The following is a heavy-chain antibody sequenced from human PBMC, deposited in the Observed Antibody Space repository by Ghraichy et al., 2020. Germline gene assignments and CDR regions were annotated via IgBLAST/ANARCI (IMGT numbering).Heavy chain of an antibody. V-gene: IGHV4-59*01. CDR2: IYYSGST. Sequence: SETLSLTCTVSGGSISSYYWSWIRQPPGKGLEWIGYIYYSGSTNCNPSLESRVTMSVDTSKNQFSLKVNSVTAADTAVHYCARERTMTSSLDYWGQGALVTVSS. D-gene: IGHD4-17*01. CDR3: ARERTMTSSLDY. J-gene: IGHJ4*02. CDR1: GGSISSYY.